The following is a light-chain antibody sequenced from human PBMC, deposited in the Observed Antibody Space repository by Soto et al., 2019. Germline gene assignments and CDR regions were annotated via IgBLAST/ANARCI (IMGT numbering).Light chain of an antibody. V-gene: IGKV3-20*01. J-gene: IGKJ1*01. CDR2: GAS. Sequence: EIVLTQSPGTLSLSPGDGATLSCRASQSVSSNYLAWYQLKPGQAPRLLIYGASIRATGIPDRFSGSGSGTDFTLTIRRLEPEDFAMYFCHQYGSSPRTFGQGNKVEL. CDR3: HQYGSSPRT. CDR1: QSVSSNY.